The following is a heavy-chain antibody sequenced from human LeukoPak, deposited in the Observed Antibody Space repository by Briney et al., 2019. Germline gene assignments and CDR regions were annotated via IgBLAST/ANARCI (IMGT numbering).Heavy chain of an antibody. D-gene: IGHD5-24*01. Sequence: GGSLRLSCAASEFTFSSYAMSCVRQAPGKGLEWVSVISGSGSTYYADSVKGRFTISRDTSKNTLYLQMNTLRAEDTAVYYCAKGGGATTYYFDFWGQGALVTVSS. CDR1: EFTFSSYA. CDR3: AKGGGATTYYFDF. J-gene: IGHJ4*02. V-gene: IGHV3-23*01. CDR2: ISGSGST.